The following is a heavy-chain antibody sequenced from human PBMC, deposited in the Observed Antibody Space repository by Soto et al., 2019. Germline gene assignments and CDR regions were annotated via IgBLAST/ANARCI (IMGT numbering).Heavy chain of an antibody. Sequence: PGGSLRLSCASSGFTFSSHAMHWVRQAPGKGLEWVANIWFDGSNKNYADSVKGRFTISRDNSKNTLFLQVNSLRAEDTAIYYCVISVYPRRYYYFVLRGQGTPVTVFS. CDR2: IWFDGSNK. J-gene: IGHJ4*02. D-gene: IGHD1-26*01. CDR3: VISVYPRRYYYFVL. V-gene: IGHV3-33*01. CDR1: GFTFSSHA.